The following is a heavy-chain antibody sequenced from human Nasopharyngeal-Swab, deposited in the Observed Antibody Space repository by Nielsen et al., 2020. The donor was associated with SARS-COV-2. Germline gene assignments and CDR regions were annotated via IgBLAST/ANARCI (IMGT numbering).Heavy chain of an antibody. V-gene: IGHV1-46*01. D-gene: IGHD1-1*01. J-gene: IGHJ4*02. CDR3: ARVGTTGTTAFDY. CDR2: INPTDGST. Sequence: WVRQAPGQGLEWMGIINPTDGSTSYAQKFEGRVTMTTDTSTSTAYMELRSLRSDDTAVYYCARVGTTGTTAFDYWGQGTLVTVSS.